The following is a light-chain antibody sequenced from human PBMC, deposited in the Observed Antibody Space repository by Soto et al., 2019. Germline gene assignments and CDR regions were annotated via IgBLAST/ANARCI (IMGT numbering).Light chain of an antibody. J-gene: IGKJ5*01. CDR2: DAS. CDR1: QSVSKY. V-gene: IGKV3-11*01. Sequence: EILLTHSPGTLSLSPWERATLSCRASQSVSKYLAWYQQKPGQAPRLLIYDASNRAADIPARFSGSGSGTDFTLTISSLESEDFAVYYCQQRTSWPITFGQGTRLEIK. CDR3: QQRTSWPIT.